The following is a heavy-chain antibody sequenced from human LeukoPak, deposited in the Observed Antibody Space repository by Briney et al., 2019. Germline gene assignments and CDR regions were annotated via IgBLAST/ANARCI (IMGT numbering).Heavy chain of an antibody. J-gene: IGHJ4*02. CDR2: INPNSGGT. D-gene: IGHD2-15*01. CDR1: GYTFTGYY. Sequence: ASVKVSCRASGYTFTGYYIHWVRQAPGQDLEWMGWINPNSGGTNYAQKFQGRVTMTRNTSISTAYMEVSRLRSDDTAMYYCARDHCSGGRCYSEGADNNYWGQGTLVTVSS. CDR3: ARDHCSGGRCYSEGADNNY. V-gene: IGHV1-2*02.